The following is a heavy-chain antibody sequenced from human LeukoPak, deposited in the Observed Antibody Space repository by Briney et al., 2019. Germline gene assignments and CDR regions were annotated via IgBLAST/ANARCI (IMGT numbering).Heavy chain of an antibody. J-gene: IGHJ4*01. D-gene: IGHD6-13*01. V-gene: IGHV3-48*01. CDR3: ARDGTAAGLYFDL. Sequence: GGSLRVSCAASGFIFSDYSMNWVRQAQGKGLERVSYISSSGTTKYYADSVKGRFTISRDNAKRSVFLQMSSLRAADTAVYYCARDGTAAGLYFDLWGQGTLVTVSS. CDR2: ISSSGTTK. CDR1: GFIFSDYS.